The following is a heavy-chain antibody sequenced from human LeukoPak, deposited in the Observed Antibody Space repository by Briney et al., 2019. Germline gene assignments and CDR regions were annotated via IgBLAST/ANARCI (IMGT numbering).Heavy chain of an antibody. V-gene: IGHV3-21*01. CDR3: ARVCCSSTSCYSPLFDY. Sequence: PGGSLRLSCAASGFTFSSYSMNWVRQAPGKGLEWVSSISSSSSYIYYADSVKGRFTISRDNAKNSLCLQMNSLRAEDTAVYYCARVCCSSTSCYSPLFDYWGQGTLVTVSS. J-gene: IGHJ4*02. CDR2: ISSSSSYI. CDR1: GFTFSSYS. D-gene: IGHD2-2*01.